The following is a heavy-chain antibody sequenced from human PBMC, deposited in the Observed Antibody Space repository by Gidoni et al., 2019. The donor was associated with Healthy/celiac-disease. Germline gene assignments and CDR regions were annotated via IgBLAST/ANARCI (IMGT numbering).Heavy chain of an antibody. CDR3: ARDKNGLLWFGELLGGFDY. D-gene: IGHD3-10*01. CDR2: IWYDGSNK. V-gene: IGHV3-33*01. CDR1: GVTFSSYG. J-gene: IGHJ4*02. Sequence: QVQLVASGGGVVQPGRCLRLSCAASGVTFSSYGLHRVRQAPGKGLEWVAVIWYDGSNKYYADSVKGRFTISRDNSKNTLYLQMNSLRAEDTAVYYCARDKNGLLWFGELLGGFDYWGQGTLVTVSS.